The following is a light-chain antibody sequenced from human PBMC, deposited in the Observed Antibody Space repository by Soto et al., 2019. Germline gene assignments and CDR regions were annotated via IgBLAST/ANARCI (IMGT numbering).Light chain of an antibody. J-gene: IGLJ1*01. CDR3: CSYEPVSTYG. CDR1: SSDIGSYNL. CDR2: ESS. V-gene: IGLV2-23*01. Sequence: QSVLTQPASGSGSPGQSISISCTGTSSDIGSYNLVSWYQQHPGKAPKLIIYESSKRPSGVSDRFSAYRAGSAASLTISGLQDEEEANYYRCSYEPVSTYGFGSETKVTV.